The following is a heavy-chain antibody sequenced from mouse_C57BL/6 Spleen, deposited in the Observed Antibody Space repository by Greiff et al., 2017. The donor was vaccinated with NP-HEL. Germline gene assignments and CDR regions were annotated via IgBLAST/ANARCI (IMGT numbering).Heavy chain of an antibody. CDR3: AGMARTIN. J-gene: IGHJ2*01. CDR1: GFTFSSYG. Sequence: EVQRVESGGGLVQPGGSLKLSCAASGFTFSSYGMSWVRQTPDKRLELVATINSNGGSTYYPDSVKGRFTISRDNAKNTLYLQMSSLKSEDTAMYYLAGMARTINWDQGTTLTVSS. V-gene: IGHV5-6-3*01. CDR2: INSNGGST.